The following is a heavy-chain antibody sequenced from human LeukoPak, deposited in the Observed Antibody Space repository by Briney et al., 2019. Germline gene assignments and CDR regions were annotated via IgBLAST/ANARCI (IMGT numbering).Heavy chain of an antibody. Sequence: SVKVSCKASGYTFTSYGISWVRQAPGQGLEWMGGIIPIFGTANYAQKFQGRVTITTDESTSTAYMELSSLRSEDTAVYYCARLIPRQATLNWYFDLWGRGTLVTVSS. CDR3: ARLIPRQATLNWYFDL. J-gene: IGHJ2*01. CDR1: GYTFTSYG. CDR2: IIPIFGTA. V-gene: IGHV1-69*05. D-gene: IGHD1-26*01.